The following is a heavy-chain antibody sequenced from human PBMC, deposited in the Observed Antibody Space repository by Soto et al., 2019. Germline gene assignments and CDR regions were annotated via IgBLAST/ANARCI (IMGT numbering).Heavy chain of an antibody. V-gene: IGHV4-4*07. Sequence: SETLSLTCTVSGGSISSFYWTWIRQSAGKGLEWIGRIYSSGSTDYNPSLKSRVSMSVDTSNNQFSLKLSSVTAADTAVYYCARDPGGFDPWGQGTLVTVSS. J-gene: IGHJ5*02. CDR1: GGSISSFY. CDR3: ARDPGGFDP. CDR2: IYSSGST.